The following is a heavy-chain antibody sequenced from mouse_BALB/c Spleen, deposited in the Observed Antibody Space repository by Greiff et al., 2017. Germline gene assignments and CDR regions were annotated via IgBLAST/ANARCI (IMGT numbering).Heavy chain of an antibody. D-gene: IGHD3-1*01. V-gene: IGHV1-84*02. Sequence: QVQLKESGPELVKPGASVKMSCKAPGYTFTSHVMHWVKQKPGQGLEWIGWIYPGSGNTKYNEKFKGKATLTVDTSSSTAYMQLSSMTSEDTAVYFCARRGFFDYWGQGTTLTVSS. CDR3: ARRGFFDY. CDR2: IYPGSGNT. CDR1: GYTFTSHV. J-gene: IGHJ2*01.